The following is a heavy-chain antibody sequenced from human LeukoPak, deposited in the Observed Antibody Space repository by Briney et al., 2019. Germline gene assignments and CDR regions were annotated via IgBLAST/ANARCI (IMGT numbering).Heavy chain of an antibody. CDR1: GGSISSSSYY. CDR2: IYYSGST. D-gene: IGHD3-10*01. Sequence: PSETLSLTCTVSGGSISSSSYYWGWIRQPPGKGLEWIGSIYYSGSTYYNPSLKSRVTISVDTSKNQFSLKLSSVTAADTAVYYCARVVNEVWLGRHGSGSTHYMDVWGKGTTVTVS. J-gene: IGHJ6*03. CDR3: ARVVNEVWLGRHGSGSTHYMDV. V-gene: IGHV4-39*07.